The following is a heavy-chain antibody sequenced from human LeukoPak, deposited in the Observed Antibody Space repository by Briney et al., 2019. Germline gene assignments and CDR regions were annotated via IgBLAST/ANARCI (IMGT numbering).Heavy chain of an antibody. V-gene: IGHV1-8*02. CDR1: GYTFTSYG. CDR3: ARQDIVVVPAANYYYGMDV. D-gene: IGHD2-2*01. CDR2: MNPNSGNT. Sequence: ASVKVSCKASGYTFTSYGISWVRQAPGQGLEWMGWMNPNSGNTGYAQKFQGRVTMTRNTSISTAYMELSSLRSEDTAVYYCARQDIVVVPAANYYYGMDVWGQGTTVTVSS. J-gene: IGHJ6*02.